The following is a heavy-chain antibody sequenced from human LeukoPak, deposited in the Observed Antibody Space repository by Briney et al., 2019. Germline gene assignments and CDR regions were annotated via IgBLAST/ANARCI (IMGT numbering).Heavy chain of an antibody. CDR3: ARTSGNYRYYFDY. V-gene: IGHV4-4*02. J-gene: IGHJ4*02. D-gene: IGHD1-26*01. CDR2: IYQSGST. CDR1: GASISSTNW. Sequence: KSSGTLSLTCAVSGASISSTNWRDWVRQPPGKGLELTGEIYQSGSTNYIPSLKSRVTISVDTSKNQFSLRLTSVTAADTAVYYCARTSGNYRYYFDYWGEGTLVTVSS.